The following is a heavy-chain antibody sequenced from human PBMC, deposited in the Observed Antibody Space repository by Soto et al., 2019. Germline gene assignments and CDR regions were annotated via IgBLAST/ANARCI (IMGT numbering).Heavy chain of an antibody. D-gene: IGHD3-3*01. Sequence: QVQLQESGPGLVKPSQTLSLTCTVSGGSISSGGYYWSWIRQHPGKGLEWIGYIYYSGSTYYNPSLKCRVTISVDTSKNQFSLKLSSVTAADTAVYYCASAVLEWLPTSYYMDVWGKGTTVTVSS. J-gene: IGHJ6*03. CDR3: ASAVLEWLPTSYYMDV. CDR2: IYYSGST. V-gene: IGHV4-31*03. CDR1: GGSISSGGYY.